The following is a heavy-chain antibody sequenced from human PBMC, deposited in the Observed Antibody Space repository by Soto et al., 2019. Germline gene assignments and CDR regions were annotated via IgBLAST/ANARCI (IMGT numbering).Heavy chain of an antibody. CDR3: ARDPYSSSSYYYYYGMDV. Sequence: VASVKVSCKASGGTFSSYAISWVRQAPGQGLEWMGGIIPIFGTANYAQKFQGRVTITADKSTSTAYMELSSLRSEDTAVYYCARDPYSSSSYYYYYGMDVWGQGXTVTVYS. V-gene: IGHV1-69*06. D-gene: IGHD6-6*01. CDR2: IIPIFGTA. J-gene: IGHJ6*02. CDR1: GGTFSSYA.